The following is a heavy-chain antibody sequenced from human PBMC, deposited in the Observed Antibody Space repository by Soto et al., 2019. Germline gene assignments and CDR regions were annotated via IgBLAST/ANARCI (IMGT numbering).Heavy chain of an antibody. CDR3: ARLLLWFGERKGGAFDI. Sequence: ASVKVSCKASGYTFTSYAMHWVRQAPGQRLEWMGWINAGNGNTKYSQKFQGRVTITRDTSASTAYMELSSLRSEDTAVYYCARLLLWFGERKGGAFDIWGQGTMVTVSS. CDR2: INAGNGNT. D-gene: IGHD3-10*01. V-gene: IGHV1-3*01. J-gene: IGHJ3*02. CDR1: GYTFTSYA.